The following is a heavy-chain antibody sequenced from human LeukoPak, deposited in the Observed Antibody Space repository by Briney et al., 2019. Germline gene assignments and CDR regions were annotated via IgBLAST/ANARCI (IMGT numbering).Heavy chain of an antibody. CDR3: VRDSSSYGDYGEYLEYFQH. Sequence: SVKVSCKASGGTFSSYAISWVRQAPGQGLEWMGGIIPIFGTANYAQKFQGRVTITADESTSTAYVELSSLRSEDTAVYYCVRDSSSYGDYGEYLEYFQHWGQGTLVTVSS. D-gene: IGHD4-17*01. J-gene: IGHJ1*01. V-gene: IGHV1-69*13. CDR2: IIPIFGTA. CDR1: GGTFSSYA.